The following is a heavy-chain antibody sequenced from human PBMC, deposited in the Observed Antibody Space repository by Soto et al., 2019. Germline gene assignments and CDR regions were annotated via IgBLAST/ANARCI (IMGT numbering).Heavy chain of an antibody. CDR2: IIPILGIA. D-gene: IGHD1-26*01. CDR1: GGTFSSYT. Sequence: VKVSCKASGGTFSSYTISWVRQAPGQGLEWMGRIIPILGIANYAQKFQGRVTITADKSTSTAYMELSSLRSEDTAVYYCAIGGGNYYYYYMDVWGKGTTVTVSS. CDR3: AIGGGNYYYYYMDV. V-gene: IGHV1-69*02. J-gene: IGHJ6*03.